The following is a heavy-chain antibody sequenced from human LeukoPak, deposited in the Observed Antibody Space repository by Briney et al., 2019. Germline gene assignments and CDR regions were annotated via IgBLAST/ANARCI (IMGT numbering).Heavy chain of an antibody. CDR3: AKPTDSSGKWVYFDY. V-gene: IGHV3-23*01. D-gene: IGHD3-22*01. J-gene: IGHJ4*02. CDR2: ISGSGGHT. CDR1: GFTFSSYA. Sequence: GGSLRLSCAASGFTFSSYAMSWVRQAPGKGREWVSAISGSGGHTHYADSVKGRFTISRDNSKNTLYLQMNSLRAEDTAVYYCAKPTDSSGKWVYFDYWGQGTLVTVSS.